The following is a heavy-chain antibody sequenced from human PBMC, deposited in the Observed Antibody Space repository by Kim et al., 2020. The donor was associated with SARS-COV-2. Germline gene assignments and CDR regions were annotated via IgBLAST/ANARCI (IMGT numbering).Heavy chain of an antibody. CDR2: ISGSGGST. V-gene: IGHV3-23*01. Sequence: GGSLRLSCAASGFTFSSYAMSWVRQAPGKGLEWVSAISGSGGSTYYADSVKGRFTISRDNSKNTLYLQMNSLRAEDTAVYYCAKVSSKIVVVTTEGVWGQGTTVTVSS. D-gene: IGHD3-22*01. CDR1: GFTFSSYA. CDR3: AKVSSKIVVVTTEGV. J-gene: IGHJ6*02.